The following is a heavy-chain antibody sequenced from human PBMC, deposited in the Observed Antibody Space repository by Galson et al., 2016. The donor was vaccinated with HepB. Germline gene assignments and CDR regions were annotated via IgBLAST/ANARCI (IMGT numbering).Heavy chain of an antibody. CDR1: GDSVSSNKW. CDR3: ARVGGNSSSIEYFQH. V-gene: IGHV4-4*02. Sequence: SETLSLTCGVSGDSVSSNKWWSWVRQSPEKGLEWIGEIYHSGTTNYNPSLKSRFTISVDKSKNQFSLKLSSVTAADTAVYYCARVGGNSSSIEYFQHWGQGTLVTVSS. J-gene: IGHJ1*01. D-gene: IGHD6-6*01. CDR2: IYHSGTT.